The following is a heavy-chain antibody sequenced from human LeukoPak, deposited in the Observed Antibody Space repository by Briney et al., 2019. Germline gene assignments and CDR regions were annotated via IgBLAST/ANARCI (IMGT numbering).Heavy chain of an antibody. J-gene: IGHJ5*02. CDR3: ARSSTRNWSDP. CDR2: IYTSGRT. V-gene: IGHV4-4*07. Sequence: SETLSLTCTVSGGSISSYYWSWIRQPAGKGLEWIGHIYTSGRTNYNPSLKSRVTMSVDTSKNQLSLKLSSVTAADTAIYYCARSSTRNWSDPWGQGTLVTVSS. D-gene: IGHD2-2*01. CDR1: GGSISSYY.